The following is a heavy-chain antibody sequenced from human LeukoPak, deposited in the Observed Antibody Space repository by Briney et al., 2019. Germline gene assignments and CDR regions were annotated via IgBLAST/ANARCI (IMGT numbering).Heavy chain of an antibody. Sequence: SETLSLTCTVSGGSISSYYWSWIRQPPGKGLEWIGYVYYSGSTNYNPSLKSRVTISVDTSKNQFSLKLSSVTAADTAVYYCARDRTTSHFDYWGQGTLVTVSS. D-gene: IGHD4-17*01. CDR2: VYYSGST. V-gene: IGHV4-59*01. CDR1: GGSISSYY. CDR3: ARDRTTSHFDY. J-gene: IGHJ4*02.